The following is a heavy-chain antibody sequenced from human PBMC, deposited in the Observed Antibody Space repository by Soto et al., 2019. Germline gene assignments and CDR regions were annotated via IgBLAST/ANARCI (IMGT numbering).Heavy chain of an antibody. D-gene: IGHD2-21*02. Sequence: HPGGSLRLSCAASGFTFSSYAMSWVRQAPGKGLEWVSAISGSGGSTYYADSVKGRFTISRDNSKNTLYLQMNSLRAEDTAVYYCAKVAGNYPHIVVVTAAGAIDYWGQGTLVTVSS. J-gene: IGHJ4*02. V-gene: IGHV3-23*01. CDR2: ISGSGGST. CDR1: GFTFSSYA. CDR3: AKVAGNYPHIVVVTAAGAIDY.